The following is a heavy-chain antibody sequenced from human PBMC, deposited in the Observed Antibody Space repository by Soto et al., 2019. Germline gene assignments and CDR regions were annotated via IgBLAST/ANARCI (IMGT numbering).Heavy chain of an antibody. Sequence: GASVKVSCNAYGGTFSSYAISRARQGPGQGLEWMGGIIPMIGSATYGQKFRGRVTITAGGSTSTAYMDLSSLRSEDSTRYYCARGTRDCSTTSCYSPQGYYRHDMDVWGPGTTVTGLL. CDR3: ARGTRDCSTTSCYSPQGYYRHDMDV. D-gene: IGHD2-2*01. V-gene: IGHV1-69*13. J-gene: IGHJ6*02. CDR1: GGTFSSYA. CDR2: IIPMIGSA.